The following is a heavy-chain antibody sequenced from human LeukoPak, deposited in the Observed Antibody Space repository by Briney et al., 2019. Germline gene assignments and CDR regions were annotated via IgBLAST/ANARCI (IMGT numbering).Heavy chain of an antibody. D-gene: IGHD5-18*01. CDR2: ISSASTYI. V-gene: IGHV3-21*01. J-gene: IGHJ4*02. Sequence: GGSLRLSCAASGFTFSSYSMNWVRQAPGKGLDWVSSISSASTYIYYADSVRGRFTISRDNAKNSLYLQMNSLRAEDTAMYYCARLVWDTTMADGDIDSWGQGTLLIVSS. CDR3: ARLVWDTTMADGDIDS. CDR1: GFTFSSYS.